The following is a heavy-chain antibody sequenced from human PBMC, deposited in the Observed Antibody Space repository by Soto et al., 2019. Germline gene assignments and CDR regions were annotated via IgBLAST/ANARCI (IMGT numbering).Heavy chain of an antibody. D-gene: IGHD3-3*01. CDR1: GGSFSGYY. V-gene: IGHV4-34*01. CDR3: ARSLRFLEWQYGMDV. J-gene: IGHJ6*02. CDR2: INHSGST. Sequence: PSETLSLTCAVYGGSFSGYYWSWIRQPPGKGLEWIGEINHSGSTNYNPSLKSRVTISADTSKNQFSLKLSSVTAADTAVYYCARSLRFLEWQYGMDVWGQGTTVTVSS.